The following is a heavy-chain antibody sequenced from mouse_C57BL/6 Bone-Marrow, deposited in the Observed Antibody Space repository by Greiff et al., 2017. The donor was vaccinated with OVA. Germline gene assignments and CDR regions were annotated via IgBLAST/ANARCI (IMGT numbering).Heavy chain of an antibody. Sequence: EVQVVESGEGLVKPGGSLKLSCAASGFTFSSYAMSWVRQTPEKRLEWVAYISSGGDYIYYADTVKGRFTISTDNAWNTLYLQMSSLKSEDTAMDYCTRDGYYKRYAMDYGGQGTAVTVSA. CDR2: ISSGGDYI. D-gene: IGHD2-3*01. V-gene: IGHV5-9-1*02. CDR3: TRDGYYKRYAMDY. CDR1: GFTFSSYA. J-gene: IGHJ4*01.